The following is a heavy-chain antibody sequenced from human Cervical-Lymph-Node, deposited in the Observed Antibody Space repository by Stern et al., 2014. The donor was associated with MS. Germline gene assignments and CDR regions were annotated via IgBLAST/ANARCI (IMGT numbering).Heavy chain of an antibody. D-gene: IGHD2-15*01. Sequence: QVQLVQSGAEVRKPGASVKVSCQASGYTFTRYDINWLRQAAGQGPEWMGWMNPYSGNTGFAQRFHGRVTLTRNTSISTAYMELNSLTSEDTAVYYCARGPPPQKFSHSVDYWGQGTLVTVSS. CDR1: GYTFTRYD. V-gene: IGHV1-8*01. CDR3: ARGPPPQKFSHSVDY. CDR2: MNPYSGNT. J-gene: IGHJ4*02.